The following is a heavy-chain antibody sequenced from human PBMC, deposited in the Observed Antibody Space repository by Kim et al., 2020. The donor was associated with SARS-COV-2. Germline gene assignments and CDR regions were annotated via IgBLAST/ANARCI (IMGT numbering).Heavy chain of an antibody. J-gene: IGHJ6*02. V-gene: IGHV3-11*04. CDR1: GFTFSDYY. CDR3: ARDQAITMVRGVIIKGWTYYYGMDV. Sequence: GSLRLSCAASGFTFSDYYMSWIRQAPGKGLEWVSYISSSGSTIYYADSVKGRFTISRDNAKNSLYLQMNSLRAEDTAVYYCARDQAITMVRGVIIKGWTYYYGMDVWGQGTTVTVSS. D-gene: IGHD3-10*01. CDR2: ISSSGSTI.